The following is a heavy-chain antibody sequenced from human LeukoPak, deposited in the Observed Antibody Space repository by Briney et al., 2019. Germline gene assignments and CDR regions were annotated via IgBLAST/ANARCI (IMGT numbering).Heavy chain of an antibody. V-gene: IGHV3-23*01. J-gene: IGHJ4*02. Sequence: GGSLRLSCAASGFTFSIYTMNWVRQAPGRGLEWVSGIFGDASGTYYADSVKGRFTISRDNSKNTLYLQMNSLRAEDTAVYYCAKSSHRYCSSTSCYATLDYWGQGTLVTVSS. CDR3: AKSSHRYCSSTSCYATLDY. CDR1: GFTFSIYT. CDR2: IFGDASGT. D-gene: IGHD2-2*01.